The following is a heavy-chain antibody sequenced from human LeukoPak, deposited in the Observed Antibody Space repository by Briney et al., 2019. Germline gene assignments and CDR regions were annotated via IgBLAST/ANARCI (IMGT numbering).Heavy chain of an antibody. D-gene: IGHD2-2*01. J-gene: IGHJ4*02. CDR3: ARVGYCSSTSCYLDFDY. V-gene: IGHV4-39*07. CDR1: GGSISSSSYY. CDR2: IYYSGST. Sequence: SETLSLTCTVSGGSISSSSYYWGWIRQPPGKGLEWIGSIYYSGSTYYNPSLKSRVPISVDTSKNQFSLKLSSVTAADTAVYYCARVGYCSSTSCYLDFDYWGQGTLVTVSS.